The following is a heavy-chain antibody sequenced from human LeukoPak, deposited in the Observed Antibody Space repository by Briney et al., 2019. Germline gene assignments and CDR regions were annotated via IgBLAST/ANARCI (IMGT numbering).Heavy chain of an antibody. CDR1: GFTFSSNA. CDR2: XXXDGTND. V-gene: IGHV3-30*04. CDR3: TRDHLGYCSSTSCYYLDY. J-gene: IGHJ4*02. D-gene: IGHD2-2*01. Sequence: GRSLRLSCGASGFTFSSNAMHWVRQAPGKGLEXXXXXXXDGTNDYYADSVKGRFTISRDNSKNTLYLQLNSLGVEDTAVYYCTRDHLGYCSSTSCYYLDYWGQGTLVTVSS.